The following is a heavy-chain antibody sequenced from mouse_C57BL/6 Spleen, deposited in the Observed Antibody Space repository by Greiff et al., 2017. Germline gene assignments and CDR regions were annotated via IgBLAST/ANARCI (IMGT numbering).Heavy chain of an antibody. D-gene: IGHD2-10*01. J-gene: IGHJ3*01. CDR3: ARSYYCNVWGFAY. CDR2: IDPSDSYP. V-gene: IGHV1-50*01. Sequence: VQLQQPGAELVKPGASVKLSCKASGYTFTSYWMQWVKQRPGQGLEWIGEIDPSDSYPTYNQKFKGKATLTVDTSSSTAYMQLSSLTSEDSAVYYCARSYYCNVWGFAYRGQGTRVTVSA. CDR1: GYTFTSYW.